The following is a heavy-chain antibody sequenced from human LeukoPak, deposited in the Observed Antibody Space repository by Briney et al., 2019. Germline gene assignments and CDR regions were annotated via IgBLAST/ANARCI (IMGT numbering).Heavy chain of an antibody. CDR1: GFTFSSYA. J-gene: IGHJ4*02. CDR3: AKGSYYDSSGSFYFDY. V-gene: IGHV3-23*01. CDR2: ISGSGGST. Sequence: GGSLRLSCAASGFTFSSYAMSWVRQAPGKGLEWVSTISGSGGSTSYADSVKGRFTISRDNSKNTLYVQVNSLGTEDTAAYYCAKGSYYDSSGSFYFDYWGQGTLVTVSS. D-gene: IGHD3-22*01.